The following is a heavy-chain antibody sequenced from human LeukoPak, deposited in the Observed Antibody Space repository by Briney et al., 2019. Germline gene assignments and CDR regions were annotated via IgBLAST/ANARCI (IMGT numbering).Heavy chain of an antibody. D-gene: IGHD3-3*01. V-gene: IGHV3-23*01. CDR3: AKRIFGASGYFDY. Sequence: SGGSLRLSCAASGFTFSSYAMSWVRQAPGKGLEWVSAISGSGGSTYYADSVKGRFTISRDNSKNTLYLQMNSLRAEDTAVYYCAKRIFGASGYFDYWDQGTLVTVSS. J-gene: IGHJ4*02. CDR1: GFTFSSYA. CDR2: ISGSGGST.